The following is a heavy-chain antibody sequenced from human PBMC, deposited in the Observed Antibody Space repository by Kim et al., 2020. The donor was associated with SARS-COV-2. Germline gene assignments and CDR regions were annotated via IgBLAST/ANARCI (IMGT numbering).Heavy chain of an antibody. CDR2: IKGDGSIS. J-gene: IGHJ4*01. Sequence: GGSLRLSCAASGFTFNTYWMHWVRQAPGKGLVWVSTIKGDGSISTYADSVKGRFTISRDNAKNALYLQINSLRVEDTALYYCARDLGHTYLDYWGHGTLVTVSS. CDR1: GFTFNTYW. D-gene: IGHD1-26*01. CDR3: ARDLGHTYLDY. V-gene: IGHV3-74*03.